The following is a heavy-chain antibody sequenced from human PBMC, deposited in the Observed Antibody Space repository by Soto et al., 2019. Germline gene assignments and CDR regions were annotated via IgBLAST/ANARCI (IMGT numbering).Heavy chain of an antibody. CDR1: GGTFSSYA. V-gene: IGHV1-69*13. D-gene: IGHD3-10*01. CDR3: ARELLWFGELSHYYYYYGMDV. Sequence: GASVKVSCKASGGTFSSYAISWVRQAPGQGXXWMGGIXXXXXXXXXXXXXXXXVTITADESTSTAYMELSSLRSEDTAVYYCARELLWFGELSHYYYYYGMDVWGQGTTVTVSS. CDR2: IXXXXXXX. J-gene: IGHJ6*02.